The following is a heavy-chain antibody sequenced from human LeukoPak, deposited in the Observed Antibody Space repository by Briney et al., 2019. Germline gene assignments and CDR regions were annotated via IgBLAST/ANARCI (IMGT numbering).Heavy chain of an antibody. CDR2: IYHSGST. V-gene: IGHV4-4*02. CDR3: ARSYIDPSGWYTKHDAFDI. D-gene: IGHD6-19*01. Sequence: SSETLSLTCAVSGGSISSSNWWSWVRQPPGKGLEWIGEIYHSGSTNYNPSLRSRVTISVDKSKNQFSLKLSSVTAADTAVYYCARSYIDPSGWYTKHDAFDIWGQGTMVTVSS. J-gene: IGHJ3*02. CDR1: GGSISSSNW.